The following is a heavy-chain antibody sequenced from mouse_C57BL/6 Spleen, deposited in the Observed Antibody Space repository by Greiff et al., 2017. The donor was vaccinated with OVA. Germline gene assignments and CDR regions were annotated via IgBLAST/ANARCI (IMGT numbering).Heavy chain of an antibody. V-gene: IGHV1-18*01. D-gene: IGHD2-4*01. Sequence: VQLQQSGPELVKPGASVKIPCKASGYTFTDYNMDWVKQSHGKSLEWIGDINPNNGGTIYNQKFKGKATLTVDKTSSTAYMELRSLTSEDTAVSYWTRGGDYDPYYAMDYWGQGTSVTVSS. J-gene: IGHJ4*01. CDR2: INPNNGGT. CDR1: GYTFTDYN. CDR3: TRGGDYDPYYAMDY.